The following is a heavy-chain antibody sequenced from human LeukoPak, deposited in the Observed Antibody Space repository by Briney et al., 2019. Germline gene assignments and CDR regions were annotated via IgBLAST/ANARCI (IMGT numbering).Heavy chain of an antibody. CDR3: AKGPALSSPGYYFDY. Sequence: GGSLRLSCAAAGFTFSSYAMSWVRQAPGKGLEWVSAISGSGGSTYYADSVKGRFTISRDNSKNTLYLQMNSLRAEDTAVYYCAKGPALSSPGYYFDYWGQGTLVTVSS. J-gene: IGHJ4*02. V-gene: IGHV3-23*01. D-gene: IGHD6-13*01. CDR1: GFTFSSYA. CDR2: ISGSGGST.